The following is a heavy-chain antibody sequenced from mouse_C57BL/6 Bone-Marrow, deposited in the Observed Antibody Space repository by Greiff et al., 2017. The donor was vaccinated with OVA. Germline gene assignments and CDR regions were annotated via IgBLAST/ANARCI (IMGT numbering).Heavy chain of an antibody. CDR3: ANSSIFYYYGSSFYFDY. CDR1: GYTFTSYW. J-gene: IGHJ2*01. Sequence: QVQLQQPGAELVKPGASVKLSCKASGYTFTSYWLHWVKQRPGQGLEWIGMIHPKSGSTKYNEKFKSKATLTVDKSSSTAYMQLSSLTSEDSAVYYCANSSIFYYYGSSFYFDYWGQGTTLTVSS. V-gene: IGHV1-64*01. D-gene: IGHD1-1*01. CDR2: IHPKSGST.